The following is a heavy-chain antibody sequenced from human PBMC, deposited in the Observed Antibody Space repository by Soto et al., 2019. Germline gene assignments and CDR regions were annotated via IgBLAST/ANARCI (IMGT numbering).Heavy chain of an antibody. V-gene: IGHV3-73*01. CDR1: GFNFSGSV. Sequence: PGGSLRLSCAASGFNFSGSVIHWVRQASRKGLEWVGRIRSKDYSYATAYAASVEGRFTVSRDDSKNTAYLQMNSLKSEDTAVYYCSRLVVWGQGSLVTVSS. J-gene: IGHJ4*02. CDR3: SRLVV. CDR2: IRSKDYSYAT. D-gene: IGHD2-15*01.